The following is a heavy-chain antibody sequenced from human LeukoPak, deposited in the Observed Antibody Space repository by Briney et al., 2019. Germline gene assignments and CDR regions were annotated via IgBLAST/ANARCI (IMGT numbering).Heavy chain of an antibody. D-gene: IGHD2-8*01. Sequence: GGSLRLSCAASGFTFSSYSMNWVRQAPGKGLEWVSSISSSSSYTYYADSVKGRFTISRDNAKNSLYLQMNSLRAEDTAVYYCAAKGVSHNWGQGTLVTVSS. J-gene: IGHJ4*02. CDR2: ISSSSSYT. V-gene: IGHV3-21*01. CDR1: GFTFSSYS. CDR3: AAKGVSHN.